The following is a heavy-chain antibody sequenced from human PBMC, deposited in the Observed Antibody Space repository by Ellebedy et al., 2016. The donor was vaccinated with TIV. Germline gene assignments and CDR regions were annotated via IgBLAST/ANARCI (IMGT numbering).Heavy chain of an antibody. CDR2: IYSDDNT. CDR1: GCAVSSNY. Sequence: GESLKISCAASGCAVSSNYRTWVRQAPGRGLEWVSLIYSDDNTNYADSVTGRFTISRDNAKSTLYLQMNSMRAEDTALYLCARGKGPGSFLVDFWGQGTLVTVSS. J-gene: IGHJ4*02. V-gene: IGHV3-66*02. CDR3: ARGKGPGSFLVDF.